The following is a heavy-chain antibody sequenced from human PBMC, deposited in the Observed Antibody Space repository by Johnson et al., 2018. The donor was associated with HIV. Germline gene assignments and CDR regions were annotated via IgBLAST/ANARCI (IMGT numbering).Heavy chain of an antibody. V-gene: IGHV3-74*01. CDR3: TTDGGLGSFDI. Sequence: EMQLVESGGGLVQPGRSLRLSCAASGFTFSSYAMHWVRQAPGKGLVWVSRMNADGKTTTYADSVKGRFTISRDNSKNTLYLQMNSLKTEDTAVYYCTTDGGLGSFDIWGQGTMVAVSS. D-gene: IGHD7-27*01. CDR2: MNADGKTT. J-gene: IGHJ3*02. CDR1: GFTFSSYA.